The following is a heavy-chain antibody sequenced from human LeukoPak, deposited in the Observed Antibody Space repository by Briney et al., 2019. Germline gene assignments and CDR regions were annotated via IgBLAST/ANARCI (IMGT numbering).Heavy chain of an antibody. CDR2: ISDSGST. Sequence: SETLSLTCTVSGGSISNYYWSWIRQPPGKGLEWIGYISDSGSTNYNPSLKSRVTISLDTSKNQFSLRLSSVTAADTAVYYCARELGGGVRYFDYWGQGTLVTVSS. V-gene: IGHV4-59*12. CDR3: ARELGGGVRYFDY. J-gene: IGHJ4*02. CDR1: GGSISNYY. D-gene: IGHD3-9*01.